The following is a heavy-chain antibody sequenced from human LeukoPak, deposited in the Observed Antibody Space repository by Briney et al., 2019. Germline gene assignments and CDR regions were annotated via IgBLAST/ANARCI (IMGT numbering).Heavy chain of an antibody. CDR2: INPNSGGT. CDR1: GYTFTGYY. Sequence: GASVKVSGKASGYTFTGYYMHWLRQAPGQGLEWMGWINPNSGGTNYAQKFQGRVTMTRDTSISTAYMELSRLRSDDTAVYYCARDRTRTGYSSGWYHDYWGQGTLVTVSS. CDR3: ARDRTRTGYSSGWYHDY. V-gene: IGHV1-2*02. D-gene: IGHD6-19*01. J-gene: IGHJ4*02.